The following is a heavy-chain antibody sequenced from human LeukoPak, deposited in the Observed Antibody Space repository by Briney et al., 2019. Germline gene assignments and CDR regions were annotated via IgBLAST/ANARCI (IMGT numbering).Heavy chain of an antibody. Sequence: KPSETLSLTCTVSGGSISSYYWSWIRQPPGKGLEWIGYIYYSGSTNYNPSLKSRVTISVDTSKNQFSLKLSSVTAADTAVDYCARDSVAQLYYGMDVWGQGTTVTVSS. CDR2: IYYSGST. V-gene: IGHV4-59*01. J-gene: IGHJ6*02. D-gene: IGHD1-1*01. CDR3: ARDSVAQLYYGMDV. CDR1: GGSISSYY.